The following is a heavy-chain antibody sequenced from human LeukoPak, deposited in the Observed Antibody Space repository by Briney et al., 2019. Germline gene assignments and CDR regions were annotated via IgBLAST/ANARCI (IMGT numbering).Heavy chain of an antibody. CDR3: AKDRHAPGRYCSSAICFPFDT. CDR2: IKSKTDGGTT. J-gene: IGHJ5*02. Sequence: WGSLSLSCAASGFTFSNAWMSWVRQAPGKGLEWVGRIKSKTDGGTTDYAAPVKGRFTISGDDSKNTLYLQMNSLRAEDTAVYYCAKDRHAPGRYCSSAICFPFDTWGQGTLVTVSS. D-gene: IGHD2-2*01. V-gene: IGHV3-15*01. CDR1: GFTFSNAW.